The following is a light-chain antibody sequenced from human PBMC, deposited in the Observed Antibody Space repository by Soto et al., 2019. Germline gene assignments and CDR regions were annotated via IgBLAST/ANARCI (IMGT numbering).Light chain of an antibody. J-gene: IGKJ3*01. V-gene: IGKV3-15*01. CDR3: QQYNDWFT. CDR1: QSVSSN. Sequence: EIVMTQSPATLSVSPGERATLSCRASQSVSSNLAWYQQKPGQAPRLLIYGASTRATGITARFSGSGAGTEFTLPISSLQSEDFAVYYCQQYNDWFTFGPGTKVDIK. CDR2: GAS.